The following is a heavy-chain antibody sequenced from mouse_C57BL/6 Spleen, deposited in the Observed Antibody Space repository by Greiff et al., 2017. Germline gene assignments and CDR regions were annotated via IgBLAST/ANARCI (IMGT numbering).Heavy chain of an antibody. V-gene: IGHV1-26*01. Sequence: DVQLQESGPELVKPGASVKISCKASGYTFTDYYMNWVKQSHGKSLEWIGDINPNNGGTSYNQKFKGKATLTVDKSSSTAYMELRSLTSEDSAVYYCARAPYYSNYGGAYWGQGTLVTVSA. CDR2: INPNNGGT. CDR3: ARAPYYSNYGGAY. D-gene: IGHD2-5*01. CDR1: GYTFTDYY. J-gene: IGHJ3*01.